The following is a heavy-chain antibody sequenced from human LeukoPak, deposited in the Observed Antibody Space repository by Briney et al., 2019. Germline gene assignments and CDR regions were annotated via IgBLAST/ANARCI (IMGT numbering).Heavy chain of an antibody. CDR1: GGSISSGDYY. D-gene: IGHD2-2*01. V-gene: IGHV4-30-4*01. CDR3: ARGGIVVPAATPFDY. CDR2: IYYSGST. J-gene: IGHJ4*02. Sequence: SETLSLTCTVSGGSISSGDYYWSWIRQPPGKGLEWIGYIYYSGSTYYNPSLKSRVTISVDTSKNQFSLKLSSVTAADTAVYYCARGGIVVPAATPFDYWGQGTLVTVSS.